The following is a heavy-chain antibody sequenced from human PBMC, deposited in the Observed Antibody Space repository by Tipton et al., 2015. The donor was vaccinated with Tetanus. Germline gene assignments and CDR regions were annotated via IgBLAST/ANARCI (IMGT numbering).Heavy chain of an antibody. CDR1: GFTFSSYA. CDR2: ISYDGSNK. CDR3: ASEWGPLGYGSGTY. Sequence: QLVQSGGGVVQPGRSLRLSCAASGFTFSSYAMDWVRQAPGKGLEWVAVISYDGSNKYYADSVKGRFTISRDNSKNTLYLQMNSLRAEDTAVYYCASEWGPLGYGSGTYWGQGTLVTVSS. V-gene: IGHV3-30*04. D-gene: IGHD3-10*01. J-gene: IGHJ4*02.